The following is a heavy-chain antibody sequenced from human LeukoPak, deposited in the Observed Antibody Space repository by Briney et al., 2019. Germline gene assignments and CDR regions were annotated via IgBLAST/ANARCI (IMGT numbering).Heavy chain of an antibody. D-gene: IGHD2-2*01. J-gene: IGHJ4*02. Sequence: SVKVSCKASGGTFSSYAISWVRQAPGQGLEWMGGIIPIFGTANYAQKFQGRVTITTDESTSTAYMELSSLRSDDTAVYYCARDEGYCSSTNCYDDFDYWGQGTLVTVSS. CDR2: IIPIFGTA. CDR1: GGTFSSYA. V-gene: IGHV1-69*05. CDR3: ARDEGYCSSTNCYDDFDY.